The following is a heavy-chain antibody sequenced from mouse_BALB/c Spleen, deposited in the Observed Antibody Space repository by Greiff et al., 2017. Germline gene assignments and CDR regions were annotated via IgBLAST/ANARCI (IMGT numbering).Heavy chain of an antibody. CDR3: ARESPYGPNLGAMDY. Sequence: VQGVESGPGLVAPSQSLSITCTVSGFSLTSYGVHWVRQPPGKGLEWLGVIWAGGSTNYNSALMSRLSISKDNSKSQVFLKMNSLQTDDTAMYYCARESPYGPNLGAMDYWGQGTSVTVSS. D-gene: IGHD1-1*02. V-gene: IGHV2-9*02. J-gene: IGHJ4*01. CDR1: GFSLTSYG. CDR2: IWAGGST.